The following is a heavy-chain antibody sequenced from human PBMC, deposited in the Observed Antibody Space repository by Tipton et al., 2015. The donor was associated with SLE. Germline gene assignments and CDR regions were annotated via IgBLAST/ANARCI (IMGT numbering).Heavy chain of an antibody. D-gene: IGHD2-21*01. J-gene: IGHJ3*02. CDR3: ASYCGGDCYPRGAFDI. CDR2: ISSSSSYI. V-gene: IGHV3-21*01. CDR1: GFTFSSYS. Sequence: SLRLSCAASGFTFSSYSMNWVRQAPGKGLEWVSSISSSSSYIYYADSVKGRFTISRHNSKNTLYLQMNSLRAEDTAVYYCASYCGGDCYPRGAFDIWGQGTMVTVSS.